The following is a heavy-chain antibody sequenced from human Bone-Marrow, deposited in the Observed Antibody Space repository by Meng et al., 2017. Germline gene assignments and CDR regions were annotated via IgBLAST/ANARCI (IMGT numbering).Heavy chain of an antibody. CDR2: IDPKSGDT. V-gene: IGHV1-2*06. D-gene: IGHD6-13*01. Sequence: AQSGAGWRKPGPSVKFSCNPSGYNFPDYWLHWGRRAPGKGLEWMGRIDPKSGDTHYAQRFQGRVTMTGDTSISTAYMELSGLRSDDTAMYYCARDEDISAAGKLFGDYWGQGTLVTVSS. J-gene: IGHJ4*02. CDR1: GYNFPDYW. CDR3: ARDEDISAAGKLFGDY.